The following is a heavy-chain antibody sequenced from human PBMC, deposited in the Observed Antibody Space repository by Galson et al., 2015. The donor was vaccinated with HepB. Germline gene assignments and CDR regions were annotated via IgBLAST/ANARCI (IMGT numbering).Heavy chain of an antibody. D-gene: IGHD3-3*01. CDR3: ARDYFWSGYSDY. Sequence: SLRLSCATSGFIFSSYCMSWVRQAPGKGLEWVANIKQDGNEKYYVDSVKGRFTISRDNAKRSLYLQVNRLRAEDTAVYYCARDYFWSGYSDYWGQGTLVTVSS. J-gene: IGHJ4*02. CDR2: IKQDGNEK. V-gene: IGHV3-7*03. CDR1: GFIFSSYC.